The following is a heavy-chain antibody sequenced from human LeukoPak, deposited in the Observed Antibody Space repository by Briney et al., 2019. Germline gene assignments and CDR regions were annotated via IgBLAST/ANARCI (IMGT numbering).Heavy chain of an antibody. CDR3: AKGSDGYCGGDCAFDY. D-gene: IGHD2-21*02. J-gene: IGHJ4*02. CDR2: VSKSGGST. CDR1: GLTFSTYA. V-gene: IGHV3-23*01. Sequence: GGSLRRSCAASGLTFSTYAMGWVRQAPGKGLEWVSAVSKSGGSTYYADSVKGRFTIARDNSKNTLYLQMNSLRAEDTAVYYCAKGSDGYCGGDCAFDYSGQGTLVTVSS.